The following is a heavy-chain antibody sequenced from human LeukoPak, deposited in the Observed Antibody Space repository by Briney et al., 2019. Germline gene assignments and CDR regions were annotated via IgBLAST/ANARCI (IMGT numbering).Heavy chain of an antibody. V-gene: IGHV4-34*01. CDR1: GGSISSYY. J-gene: IGHJ4*02. Sequence: SETLSLTCTVSGGSISSYYWSWIRQPPGKGLEWIGEINHSGSTNYNPSLKSRVTISVDTSKNQFSLKLSSVTAADTAVYYCARGRRSRRPYYFDYWGQGTLVTVSS. CDR3: ARGRRSRRPYYFDY. CDR2: INHSGST.